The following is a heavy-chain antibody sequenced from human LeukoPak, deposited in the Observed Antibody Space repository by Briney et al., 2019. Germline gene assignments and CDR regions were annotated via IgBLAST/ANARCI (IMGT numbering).Heavy chain of an antibody. CDR3: ERETFLLCSGRFFVGGSDFDY. J-gene: IGHJ4*02. Sequence: GSSVKVSCKASGYTFTGYYMHWVRQAPGQGLAWMGWINPNNGGTNYAQKFQGRVTMTRDTSSSTPYMELSKQRSDDTAVYDCERETFLLCSGRFFVGGSDFDYWGQGTLVTVSS. CDR1: GYTFTGYY. V-gene: IGHV1-2*02. D-gene: IGHD3-10*02. CDR2: INPNNGGT.